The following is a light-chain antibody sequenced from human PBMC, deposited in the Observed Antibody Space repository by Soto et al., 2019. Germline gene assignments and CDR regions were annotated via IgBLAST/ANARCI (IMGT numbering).Light chain of an antibody. J-gene: IGKJ5*01. CDR2: GAS. Sequence: EIVLTQSPATPSVSPGGRATLSCRASQSVSSNLAWYQQKPGQAPRLLIYGASMRATGIPDRFSGSGSGTDFTLTISRLEPEDSAVYYCQQYGTLITFGQGTRLEI. V-gene: IGKV3-20*01. CDR1: QSVSSN. CDR3: QQYGTLIT.